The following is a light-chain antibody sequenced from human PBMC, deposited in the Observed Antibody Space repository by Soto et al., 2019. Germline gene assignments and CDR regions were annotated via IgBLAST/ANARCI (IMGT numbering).Light chain of an antibody. V-gene: IGLV8-61*01. J-gene: IGLJ3*02. CDR1: SGSVSTSYY. Sequence: QAVVTQEPSFSVSPGRTVTLTCGLSSGSVSTSYYPSWYQQTPGQAPRTLIYNTNTRSSGVPDRFSGSILGNKAALTITGAQADDESDYYCVLYMGSRIYVFGGGTKLTVL. CDR2: NTN. CDR3: VLYMGSRIYV.